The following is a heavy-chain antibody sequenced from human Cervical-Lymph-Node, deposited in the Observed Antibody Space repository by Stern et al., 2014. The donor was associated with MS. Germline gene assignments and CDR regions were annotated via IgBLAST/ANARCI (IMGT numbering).Heavy chain of an antibody. Sequence: EVQLVESGGGLVKPGGSLRLSCTSSGFTFSDYSMNWVRQAPGKGLEWISSISSNGPYTSYADSVKGRFTISRDNAKNSLFLQMTSLGVDDTAFYYCARRGGIYYVDYWGPGTLVTVSS. CDR3: ARRGGIYYVDY. CDR1: GFTFSDYS. D-gene: IGHD3-16*01. J-gene: IGHJ4*02. CDR2: ISSNGPYT. V-gene: IGHV3-21*01.